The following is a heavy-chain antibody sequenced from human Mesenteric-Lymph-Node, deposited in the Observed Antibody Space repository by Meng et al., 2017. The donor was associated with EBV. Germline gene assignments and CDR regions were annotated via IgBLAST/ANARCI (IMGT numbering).Heavy chain of an antibody. Sequence: QVQLQQWGAGLLKPSETLSLTCAVCGGSFSGYYWSWIRQPPGKGLEWIGEINHSGSTNYNPSLKSRVTISVDTSKNQFSLKLSSVIAADTAVYYCARGPNYWYFDLWGRGTLVTVSS. V-gene: IGHV4-34*01. CDR3: ARGPNYWYFDL. CDR2: INHSGST. J-gene: IGHJ2*01. CDR1: GGSFSGYY.